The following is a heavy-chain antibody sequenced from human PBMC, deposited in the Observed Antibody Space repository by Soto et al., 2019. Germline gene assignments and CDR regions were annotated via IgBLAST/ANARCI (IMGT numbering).Heavy chain of an antibody. CDR3: TKQVVPHTNAFDL. J-gene: IGHJ3*01. CDR2: ISYDGSNK. V-gene: IGHV3-30*18. CDR1: GLTFSSFG. D-gene: IGHD2-2*01. Sequence: QVQLVESGGGVVQPGRSLRLSCAASGLTFSSFGIHWVRQAPGKGLEGVAVISYDGSNKYFADSVKGRFTISRDNSKNTVYLQMNSLRAEDTAVYHCTKQVVPHTNAFDLWGQGTMVTVSS.